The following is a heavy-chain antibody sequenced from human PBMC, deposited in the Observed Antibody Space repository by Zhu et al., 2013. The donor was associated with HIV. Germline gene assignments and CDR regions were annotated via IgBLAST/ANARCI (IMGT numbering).Heavy chain of an antibody. CDR1: GYTFTSYA. Sequence: QVQLVQSGAEVKKPGASVKVSCKASGYTFTSYAMHWVRQAPGQRLEWMGWINAGNGNTKYSQKFQGRVNITRDTSASTAYMELSSLRSEDTAVYYCARDMGAYYGSGSYFDYWGQGTLVTVSS. CDR3: ARDMGAYYGSGSYFDY. D-gene: IGHD3-10*01. J-gene: IGHJ4*02. CDR2: INAGNGNT. V-gene: IGHV1-3*01.